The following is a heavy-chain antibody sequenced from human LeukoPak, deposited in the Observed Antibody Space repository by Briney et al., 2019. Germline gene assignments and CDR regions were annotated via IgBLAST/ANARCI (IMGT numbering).Heavy chain of an antibody. V-gene: IGHV3-20*04. CDR1: GFTFDDYG. Sequence: GGSLRLSCAASGFTFDDYGMSWVRQAPGKGLEWVSGINWNGGSTGYADSVKGRFTISRDNAKNSLYLQMNSLRAEDTALYYCARVVVVVVAAMRNNWFDPWGQGTLVTVSS. D-gene: IGHD2-15*01. J-gene: IGHJ5*02. CDR2: INWNGGST. CDR3: ARVVVVVVAAMRNNWFDP.